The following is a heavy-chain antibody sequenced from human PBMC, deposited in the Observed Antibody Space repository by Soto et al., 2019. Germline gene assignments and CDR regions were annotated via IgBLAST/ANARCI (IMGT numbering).Heavy chain of an antibody. V-gene: IGHV3-11*05. CDR1: GFALSDNW. CDR3: ARSTGWKEVGVYKYGLDV. Sequence: QVHLVESGGGLVQPGGSLRLSCIGSGFALSDNWMTWIRQAPGKGLEWVAHISASGDYSIHADSLKGRFTISRDNARNSLWIQMDRLTAQDTAVYFCARSTGWKEVGVYKYGLDVWGQGTTVIVSS. CDR2: ISASGDYS. D-gene: IGHD2-8*01. J-gene: IGHJ6*02.